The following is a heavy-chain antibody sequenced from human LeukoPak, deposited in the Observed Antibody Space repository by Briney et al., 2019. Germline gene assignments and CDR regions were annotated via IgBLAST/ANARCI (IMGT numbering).Heavy chain of an antibody. CDR3: ARDSGVTGTAWLDP. CDR2: ISSSSSTI. CDR1: GFTFSTYT. V-gene: IGHV3-48*02. J-gene: IGHJ5*02. Sequence: PGGSLRLSCAASGFTFSTYTMNWVRQAPGKGLEWVSYISSSSSTIYYADSVKGRFTISRDNAKNSLYLEMKSLRDEDTAVYYCARDSGVTGTAWLDPWGQGTLVTVSS. D-gene: IGHD1-7*01.